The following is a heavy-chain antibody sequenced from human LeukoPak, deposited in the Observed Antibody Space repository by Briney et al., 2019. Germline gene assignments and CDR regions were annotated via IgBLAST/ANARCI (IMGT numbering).Heavy chain of an antibody. J-gene: IGHJ5*02. Sequence: SETLSLTCTVSGGSISSGSYYWGWIRQPPGKGLEWIGSIYYSGSTYYNPSLKSRVTISVDTSKNQFSLKLSSVTAADTAVYYCARQKGGLNWFDPWGQGTLVTVSS. CDR2: IYYSGST. CDR3: ARQKGGLNWFDP. D-gene: IGHD1-26*01. CDR1: GGSISSGSYY. V-gene: IGHV4-39*01.